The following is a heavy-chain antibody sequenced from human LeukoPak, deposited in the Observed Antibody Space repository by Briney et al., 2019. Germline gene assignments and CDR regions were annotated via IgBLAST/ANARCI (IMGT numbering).Heavy chain of an antibody. Sequence: PSETLSLTCTVSGVSITNYNWSWVRQPPGQGLEWIAYIYHTGSTNYNPSLKRRVTISIDTSKNQFSPNLSSVTAADTAIYYCARGPTRYYFDYWGQGTLVTVSS. V-gene: IGHV4-59*01. CDR3: ARGPTRYYFDY. CDR2: IYHTGST. J-gene: IGHJ4*02. CDR1: GVSITNYN.